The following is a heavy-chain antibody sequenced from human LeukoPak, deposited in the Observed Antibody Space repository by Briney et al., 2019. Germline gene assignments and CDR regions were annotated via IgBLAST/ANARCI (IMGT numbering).Heavy chain of an antibody. CDR1: GGSFSGYY. CDR2: INHSVST. D-gene: IGHD5-18*01. J-gene: IGHJ6*03. Sequence: PSETLSLTCAVYGGSFSGYYWSWIRQPPGKGLEWIGEINHSVSTNYNPSLKSRVTISVDTSKNQFSLKLSSVTAADTAVYYCGGVARTAMASYYYYYMDVWGKGTTVTVSS. V-gene: IGHV4-34*01. CDR3: GGVARTAMASYYYYYMDV.